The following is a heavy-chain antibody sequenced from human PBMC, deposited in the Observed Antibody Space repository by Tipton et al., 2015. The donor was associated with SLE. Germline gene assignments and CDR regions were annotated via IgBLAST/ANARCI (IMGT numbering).Heavy chain of an antibody. CDR1: GGSISSYY. V-gene: IGHV4-59*01. Sequence: LRLSCSVSGGSISSYYWSWIRQPPGKGLEWIGYIYYSGSTNYNPSLKSRVTISVDTSKNQFSLKVRSVTAADTAVYYCARALGYGSGNYVDYWGQGTLVTVSS. J-gene: IGHJ4*02. D-gene: IGHD3-10*01. CDR2: IYYSGST. CDR3: ARALGYGSGNYVDY.